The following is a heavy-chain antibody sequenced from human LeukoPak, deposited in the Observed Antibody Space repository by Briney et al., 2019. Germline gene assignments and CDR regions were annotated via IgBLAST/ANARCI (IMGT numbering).Heavy chain of an antibody. Sequence: PSVTLSCTCTVSGGSGSSHYWGWIRQAPGQGWEGCGYINYSGTTNYYPSLKSRVIMSVDTSKNQFSLTLTSVTAADTAVYYCSRGPEGSGIYIVDYWGQGTLVTVSS. CDR1: GGSGSSHY. J-gene: IGHJ4*02. CDR3: SRGPEGSGIYIVDY. D-gene: IGHD3-10*01. V-gene: IGHV4-59*02. CDR2: INYSGTT.